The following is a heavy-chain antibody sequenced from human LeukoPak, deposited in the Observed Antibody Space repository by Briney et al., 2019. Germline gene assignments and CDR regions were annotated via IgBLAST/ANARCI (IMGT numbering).Heavy chain of an antibody. V-gene: IGHV3-11*01. Sequence: GGSLRLSCASGFTFSDYYMSWIRQAPGKGLEWVSHISSSGSTRYYADSVKGRFTISRDNAKNSLYLQMNSLRAEDTAVYYCARTAYYCDSSGYDDAFDIWGQGTMVTVSS. CDR2: ISSSGSTR. D-gene: IGHD3-22*01. CDR1: GFTFSDYY. CDR3: ARTAYYCDSSGYDDAFDI. J-gene: IGHJ3*02.